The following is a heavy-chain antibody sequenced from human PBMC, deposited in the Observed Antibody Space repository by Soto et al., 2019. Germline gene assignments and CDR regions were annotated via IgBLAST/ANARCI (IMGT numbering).Heavy chain of an antibody. CDR2: IIPIFATV. CDR3: ARGGRGYSSAPRYYFDY. CDR1: GGSFSSNP. J-gene: IGHJ4*02. D-gene: IGHD5-18*01. V-gene: IGHV1-69*01. Sequence: QVQLVQSGSEVKKPGSSVKVSCKASGGSFSSNPISWVRQAPGQGLEWMAGIIPIFATVHYAQKFQGRVTITADESTSTAYMEPTSLRSKDTAVYFCARGGRGYSSAPRYYFDYWGQGTLVTVSS.